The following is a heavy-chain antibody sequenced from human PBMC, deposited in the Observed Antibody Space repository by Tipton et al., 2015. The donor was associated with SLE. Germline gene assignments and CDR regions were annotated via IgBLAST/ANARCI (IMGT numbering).Heavy chain of an antibody. Sequence: TLSLTCTVSDDSISGYYWSWIRQPAGKGLEWIGRIYNSASTNYNPSLKSRVTISADTSKNQFSLRLTSVIAADTAVYYCARGITGDLWGRGTLVTVSS. J-gene: IGHJ2*01. D-gene: IGHD3-10*01. CDR2: IYNSAST. CDR1: DDSISGYY. V-gene: IGHV4-4*07. CDR3: ARGITGDL.